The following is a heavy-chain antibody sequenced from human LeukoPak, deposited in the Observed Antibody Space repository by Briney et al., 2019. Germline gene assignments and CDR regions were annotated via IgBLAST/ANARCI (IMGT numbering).Heavy chain of an antibody. CDR2: IYHSGRT. CDR3: ARDKGDPDNYYYYGMDV. V-gene: IGHV4-4*02. D-gene: IGHD2-21*02. CDR1: GGPISSSNW. J-gene: IGHJ6*04. Sequence: SETLSLTCAVSGGPISSSNWWSWVRQPPGKGLEWVGEIYHSGRTNYNPSLKSRVTISVHKSKNQFSLKLSSVTAADTAVYYCARDKGDPDNYYYYGMDVWGKGTTVTVSS.